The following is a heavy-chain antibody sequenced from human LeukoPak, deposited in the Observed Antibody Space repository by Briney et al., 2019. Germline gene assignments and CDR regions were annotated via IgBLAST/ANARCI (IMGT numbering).Heavy chain of an antibody. Sequence: SVKVSCKASGGTFSSYAISWVRQAPGQGLEWMGGIIPIFGTANYAQKFQGRVTITTDESTSTAYMELSSLRSEDTAVYYCASRNHWSGTTLPFDYWGQGTLVTVSS. J-gene: IGHJ4*02. D-gene: IGHD3-3*01. CDR2: IIPIFGTA. V-gene: IGHV1-69*05. CDR1: GGTFSSYA. CDR3: ASRNHWSGTTLPFDY.